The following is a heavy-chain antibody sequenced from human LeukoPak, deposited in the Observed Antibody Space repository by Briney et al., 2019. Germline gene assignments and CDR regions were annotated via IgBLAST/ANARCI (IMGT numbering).Heavy chain of an antibody. Sequence: SETLSLTCTVSGGSISSGDYYWSWIRQPPGKGLEWIGCIYYSGSTYYNPSLKSRVTISVDTSKNQFSLKLSSVTAADTAVYYCARVWDREGYYDSNDAFDIWGQGTMVTVSS. CDR2: IYYSGST. D-gene: IGHD3-22*01. CDR3: ARVWDREGYYDSNDAFDI. J-gene: IGHJ3*02. V-gene: IGHV4-30-4*01. CDR1: GGSISSGDYY.